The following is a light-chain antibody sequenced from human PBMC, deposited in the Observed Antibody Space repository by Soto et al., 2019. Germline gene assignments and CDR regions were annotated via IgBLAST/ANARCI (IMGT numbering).Light chain of an antibody. Sequence: QSALTQPASVSGSAGRSITISCTGSSSDVGSYNLVSWYQQHPGKAPKLMIYEVSKRPSGVSHRFSGSKSGNTASLTISGLQAEDEANYYCCSYAGSSTPWVFGGGTKVTV. V-gene: IGLV2-23*02. CDR3: CSYAGSSTPWV. J-gene: IGLJ3*02. CDR2: EVS. CDR1: SSDVGSYNL.